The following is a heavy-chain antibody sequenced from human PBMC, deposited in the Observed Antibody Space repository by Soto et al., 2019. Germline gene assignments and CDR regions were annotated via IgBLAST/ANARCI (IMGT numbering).Heavy chain of an antibody. Sequence: GGSMRLSCAASGFTFSDAWMSWVRPAPGKGLEWVGLIKKKTDGGTTEEPATVKGKIPIPKDYSKNTVYLQMSSLKTEDTAVYYCRTQWLDWGQGTLVTVSS. D-gene: IGHD6-19*01. CDR2: IKKKTDGGTT. CDR3: RTQWLD. CDR1: GFTFSDAW. J-gene: IGHJ4*02. V-gene: IGHV3-15*01.